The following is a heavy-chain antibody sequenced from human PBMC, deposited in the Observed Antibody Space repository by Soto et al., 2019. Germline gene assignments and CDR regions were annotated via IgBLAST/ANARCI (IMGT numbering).Heavy chain of an antibody. V-gene: IGHV4-4*02. CDR1: GGSISSSNW. J-gene: IGHJ5*02. D-gene: IGHD2-2*01. CDR3: ARIKYCSSTSCYDGDWFDP. Sequence: LSLTCAVSGGSISSSNWWSWVRQPPGKGLEWIGEIYHSGSTNYNPSLKSRVTISVDKSKNQFSLKLSSVTAADTAVYYCARIKYCSSTSCYDGDWFDPWGQGTLVTVSS. CDR2: IYHSGST.